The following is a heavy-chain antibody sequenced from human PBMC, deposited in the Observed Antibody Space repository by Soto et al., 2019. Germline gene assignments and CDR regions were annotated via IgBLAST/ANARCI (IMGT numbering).Heavy chain of an antibody. CDR1: GFTFSNAW. CDR2: IKSKTDGETT. Sequence: PGGSLRLSCAASGFTFSNAWMSWVRQAPGKGLEWVGRIKSKTDGETTDYAAPVKGRFTISRDDSKNTLYLQMNSLKTEDTAVYYCTTDLNYDILTGYYNFDYWGQGTLVTVSS. CDR3: TTDLNYDILTGYYNFDY. D-gene: IGHD3-9*01. J-gene: IGHJ4*02. V-gene: IGHV3-15*01.